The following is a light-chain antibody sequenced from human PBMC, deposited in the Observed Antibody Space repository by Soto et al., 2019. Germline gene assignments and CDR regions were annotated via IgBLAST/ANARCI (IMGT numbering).Light chain of an antibody. Sequence: EIELTQSPATLSLSPGERATLSCRASQSVSSYLAWYQQKPGQAPRLLIYDASSRATGIPARFSGSGSGTDFTLTISSLEPEDFAVYYCQQRSNWLTFGGGTKVEIK. CDR2: DAS. V-gene: IGKV3-11*01. J-gene: IGKJ4*01. CDR1: QSVSSY. CDR3: QQRSNWLT.